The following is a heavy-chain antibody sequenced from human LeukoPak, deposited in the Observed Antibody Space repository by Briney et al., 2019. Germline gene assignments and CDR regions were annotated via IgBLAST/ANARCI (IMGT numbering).Heavy chain of an antibody. CDR2: SSGSGGST. CDR1: GFTFSSYA. J-gene: IGHJ4*02. CDR3: SKPKREVVGTVIDY. V-gene: IGHV3-23*01. Sequence: GGSLRRSCAASGFTFSSYAMSRVRPAPGKGLEGVFVSSGSGGSTYYADSANSRSTNATDNSQNTPHLQMNSLRAEDTARSHCSKPKREVVGTVIDYWGRGTLATVSS. D-gene: IGHD7-27*01.